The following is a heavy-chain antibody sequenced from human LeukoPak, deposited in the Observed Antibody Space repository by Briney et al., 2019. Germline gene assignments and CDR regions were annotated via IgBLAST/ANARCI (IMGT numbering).Heavy chain of an antibody. Sequence: GRSLRLSCAASGFTFSSYGMHWVRQAPGKGLEWVAVISYDGSNKYYADSVKGRFTISRDNSKNTLYLQMNSLRAEDTAVYYCAQTGGGHYYYYGMDVWGQGTTVTVSS. D-gene: IGHD1-14*01. CDR2: ISYDGSNK. CDR3: AQTGGGHYYYYGMDV. V-gene: IGHV3-30*03. J-gene: IGHJ6*02. CDR1: GFTFSSYG.